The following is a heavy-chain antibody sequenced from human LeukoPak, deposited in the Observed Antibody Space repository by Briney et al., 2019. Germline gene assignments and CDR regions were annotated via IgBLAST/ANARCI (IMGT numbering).Heavy chain of an antibody. CDR1: GGSFSGYY. CDR3: ARAPRH. Sequence: SETLSLTCAVYGGSFSGYYWSWIRQPPGKGLEWIGSIYYSGSTYYNPSLKSRVTISVDTSKNQFSLKLSSVTAADTAVYYCARAPRHWGQGTLVTVSS. V-gene: IGHV4-34*01. CDR2: IYYSGST. J-gene: IGHJ4*02.